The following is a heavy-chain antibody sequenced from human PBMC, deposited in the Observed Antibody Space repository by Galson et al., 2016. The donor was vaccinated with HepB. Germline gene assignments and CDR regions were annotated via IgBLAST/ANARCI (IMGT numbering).Heavy chain of an antibody. Sequence: SLRLSCAASGFTFSSCAMSWVRQAPGKGLEWVSSISSNGDETYYADSVKGRFAISRDNSESTLHLQMSSLGAEDTAVYYCAKRPSGTWGPFDHWGQGNLVIVSS. CDR2: ISSNGDET. D-gene: IGHD1-1*01. J-gene: IGHJ4*02. CDR3: AKRPSGTWGPFDH. CDR1: GFTFSSCA. V-gene: IGHV3-23*05.